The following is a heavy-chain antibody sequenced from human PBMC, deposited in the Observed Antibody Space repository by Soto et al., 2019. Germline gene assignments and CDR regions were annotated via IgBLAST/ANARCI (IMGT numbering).Heavy chain of an antibody. D-gene: IGHD1-7*01. Sequence: PWGALRVSCSASGFTFSSYAMHWVRQAPGKGLEYVSAISSNGGSTYYADSVKGRFTISRDNSKNTLYLQMSSLRAEDTAVYYCVKPGNWNFPPYYYYYGMDVWGQGTTVTVSS. CDR3: VKPGNWNFPPYYYYYGMDV. CDR2: ISSNGGST. V-gene: IGHV3-64D*06. J-gene: IGHJ6*02. CDR1: GFTFSSYA.